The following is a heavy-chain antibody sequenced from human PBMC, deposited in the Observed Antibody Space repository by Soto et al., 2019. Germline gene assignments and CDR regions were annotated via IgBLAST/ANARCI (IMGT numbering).Heavy chain of an antibody. CDR1: GGTFGSYA. CDR3: ATALGCRSTSCTLDY. J-gene: IGHJ4*02. D-gene: IGHD2-2*01. V-gene: IGHV1-69*01. CDR2: IIPVSGAA. Sequence: QVQLVQSGAEVKKPGSSVKVSCKASGGTFGSYAFSWVRQAPGQGLEWMGGIIPVSGAAHYAQKFQGRVTSTADESTSTAYMELSSLSSQDTAVYDCATALGCRSTSCTLDYWGQGTRVIVSS.